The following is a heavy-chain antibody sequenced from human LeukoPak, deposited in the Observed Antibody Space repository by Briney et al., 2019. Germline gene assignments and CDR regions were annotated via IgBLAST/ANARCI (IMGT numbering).Heavy chain of an antibody. V-gene: IGHV3-11*04. D-gene: IGHD3-3*01. Sequence: GGSLRLSCAASGFTFSDYYMSWIRQAPGKGLEWVSYISSSGSTIYYADSVKGRFTISRDNARNSLYLQMNSLRAEGTAVYYCAREPEEEWLLLDYWGQGTLVTVSS. J-gene: IGHJ4*02. CDR3: AREPEEEWLLLDY. CDR1: GFTFSDYY. CDR2: ISSSGSTI.